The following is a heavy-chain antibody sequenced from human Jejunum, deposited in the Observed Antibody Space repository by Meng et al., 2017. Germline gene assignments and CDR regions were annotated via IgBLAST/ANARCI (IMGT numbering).Heavy chain of an antibody. J-gene: IGHJ4*02. V-gene: IGHV1-18*01. CDR3: ARDGVSYTMVRGPTY. D-gene: IGHD3-10*01. CDR1: GDRFTSFG. CDR2: ISTYNGQT. Sequence: QVQLTRSVAEGKKAGASMKVTCKAPGDRFTSFGITWVRQAPGQGLEWMGWISTYNGQTNLAQKFQDRVTMTTDTSTTTVYMELRSLRSDDTAVYYCARDGVSYTMVRGPTYWGQGTLVTVSS.